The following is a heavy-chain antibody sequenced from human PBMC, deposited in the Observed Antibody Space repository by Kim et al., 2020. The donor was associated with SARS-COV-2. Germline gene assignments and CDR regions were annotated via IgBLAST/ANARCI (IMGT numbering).Heavy chain of an antibody. V-gene: IGHV3-33*01. D-gene: IGHD1-26*01. J-gene: IGHJ5*02. Sequence: ADSGKGRFTISRDNSKNTLYLQMNSLRAEDTAVYYCARSAIVGATTWFDPWGQGTLVTVSS. CDR3: ARSAIVGATTWFDP.